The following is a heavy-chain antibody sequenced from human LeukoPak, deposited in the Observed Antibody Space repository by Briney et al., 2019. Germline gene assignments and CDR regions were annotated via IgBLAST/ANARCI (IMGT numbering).Heavy chain of an antibody. Sequence: ASVKVSCKASGYTFTGYYMHWVRQAPGQGLEWMGRINPNSGGTNYAQKFQGRVTMTRDTSISTAYMELSRLRSDDTAVYYCARDRGSSGGQLLSTHWFDPWGQGTLVTVSS. V-gene: IGHV1-2*06. J-gene: IGHJ5*02. CDR3: ARDRGSSGGQLLSTHWFDP. CDR1: GYTFTGYY. CDR2: INPNSGGT. D-gene: IGHD1-7*01.